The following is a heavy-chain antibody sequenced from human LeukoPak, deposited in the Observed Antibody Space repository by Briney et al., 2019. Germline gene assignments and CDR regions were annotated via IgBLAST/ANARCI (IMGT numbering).Heavy chain of an antibody. J-gene: IGHJ4*02. CDR1: GFTFSNAW. D-gene: IGHD1-26*01. CDR3: AQDRWEYYFDY. V-gene: IGHV3-15*07. CDR2: IKSKTDGGTT. Sequence: KPGGSLRLSCAASGFTFSNAWMNWVRQAPGKGLEWVGRIKSKTDGGTTDYAAPVKGRFTISRDDSKNTLYLQMNSLRAEDTAVYYCAQDRWEYYFDYWGQGTLVTVSS.